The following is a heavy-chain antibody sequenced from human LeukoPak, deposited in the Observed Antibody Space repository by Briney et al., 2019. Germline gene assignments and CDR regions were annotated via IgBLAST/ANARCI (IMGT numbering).Heavy chain of an antibody. CDR1: GGSIISSNHY. V-gene: IGHV4-39*02. CDR3: AREVEYYDSSGYRPHAFDI. J-gene: IGHJ3*02. D-gene: IGHD3-22*01. Sequence: PSETLSPTCTVSGGSIISSNHYWGWTRQPPGKGLEWSGSISYSGGTAYNPSLRSRVTISVDTSKNQFSLKVNSVTAADTAVYYCAREVEYYDSSGYRPHAFDIWGQGTLVTVSS. CDR2: ISYSGGT.